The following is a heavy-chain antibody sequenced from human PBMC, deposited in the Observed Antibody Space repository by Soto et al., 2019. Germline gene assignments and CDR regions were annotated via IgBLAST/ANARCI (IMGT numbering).Heavy chain of an antibody. CDR2: ISGSGGST. J-gene: IGHJ4*02. Sequence: GGSLRLSCAASGFTFSSYAMSWVRQAPGKGLEWVSAISGSGGSTYDADSVKGRFTISRDNSKNTLYLQMNSLRAEDTAVYYCAKDQLVFGVVIIFDYWGQGTLVTVSS. V-gene: IGHV3-23*01. CDR3: AKDQLVFGVVIIFDY. D-gene: IGHD3-3*01. CDR1: GFTFSSYA.